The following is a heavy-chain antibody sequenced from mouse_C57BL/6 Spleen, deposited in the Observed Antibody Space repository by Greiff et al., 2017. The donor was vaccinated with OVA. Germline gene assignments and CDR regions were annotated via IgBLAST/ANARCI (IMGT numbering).Heavy chain of an antibody. Sequence: VPLQQSGPELVKPGDSVKISCKASGYAFSSSWMNWVKQRPGKGLEWIGRIYPGAGDTTYNGKFKGTATLTADKSSSPAYMQLSSLTSEDSAVYFCAKEREYGNLRAWFAYWGQGTLVTVSA. D-gene: IGHD2-1*01. CDR1: GYAFSSSW. V-gene: IGHV1-82*01. CDR3: AKEREYGNLRAWFAY. J-gene: IGHJ3*01. CDR2: IYPGAGDT.